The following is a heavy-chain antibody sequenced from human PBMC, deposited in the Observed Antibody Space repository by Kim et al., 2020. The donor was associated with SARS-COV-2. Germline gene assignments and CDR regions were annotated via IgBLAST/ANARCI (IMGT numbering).Heavy chain of an antibody. Sequence: GGSLRLSCAASGFTFSSYSMNWVRQAPGKGLEWVSSISSSSSYIYYADSVKGRFTISRDNAKNSLYLQMNSLRAEDTAVYYCARAENWNYEGAPDYWGQGTLVTVSS. J-gene: IGHJ4*02. CDR3: ARAENWNYEGAPDY. CDR2: ISSSSSYI. D-gene: IGHD1-7*01. V-gene: IGHV3-21*01. CDR1: GFTFSSYS.